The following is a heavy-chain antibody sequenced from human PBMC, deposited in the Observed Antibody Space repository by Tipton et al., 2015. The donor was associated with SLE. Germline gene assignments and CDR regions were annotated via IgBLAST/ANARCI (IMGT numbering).Heavy chain of an antibody. V-gene: IGHV4-59*12. Sequence: TLSLTCTVSGGSISSFYWSWIRESPGKGLEWIGHIYHLGSTNYNPSLESRVTISIDPAKNQFSLKLTSVTAADTAVYYCARDSFYDFFWGQGTKVTVSS. J-gene: IGHJ6*02. D-gene: IGHD3-3*01. CDR1: GGSISSFY. CDR2: IYHLGST. CDR3: ARDSFYDFF.